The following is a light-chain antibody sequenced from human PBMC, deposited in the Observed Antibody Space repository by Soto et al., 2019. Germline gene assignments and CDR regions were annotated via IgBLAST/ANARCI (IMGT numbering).Light chain of an antibody. J-gene: IGKJ1*01. CDR3: LQYGSSPKT. V-gene: IGKV3-20*01. CDR1: QSVSSDY. Sequence: EIVLTQSPGTLSLSPGDRATLSCRASQSVSSDYLAWYQQKPGQAPRVLIHGASRRATDIPARFSGSGSGTDFTLTISRLEPEDFAVYYCLQYGSSPKTFGQGTKVEIK. CDR2: GAS.